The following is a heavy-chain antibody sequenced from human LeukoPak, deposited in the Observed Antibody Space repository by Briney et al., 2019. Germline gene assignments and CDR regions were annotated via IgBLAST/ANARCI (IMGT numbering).Heavy chain of an antibody. D-gene: IGHD5-12*01. CDR1: GFTFSDSA. V-gene: IGHV3-73*01. CDR2: IRSKANNYAT. CDR3: TSLRSDWAGSSFDY. J-gene: IGHJ4*02. Sequence: GGSLRLSCAASGFTFSDSAMHWVRQASGKGLEWVGRIRSKANNYATAYAASVKGRFTISRDDSKNTAYLQMNSLKTEDTAMYYCTSLRSDWAGSSFDYWGQGTLVTVSS.